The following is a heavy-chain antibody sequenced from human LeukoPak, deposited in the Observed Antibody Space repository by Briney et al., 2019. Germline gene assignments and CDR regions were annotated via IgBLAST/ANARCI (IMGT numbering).Heavy chain of an antibody. CDR1: GYSISSGYY. V-gene: IGHV4-38-2*02. Sequence: SETLSLTCTVSGYSISSGYYWGWIRQPPGKGLEWIATIYHSGSAYYNPSLKSRVTLSVDTSKNQFSLILSSVTAADTAVYYCARHIVVVPAPFDYWGQGTLVTVSS. CDR2: IYHSGSA. D-gene: IGHD2-2*01. CDR3: ARHIVVVPAPFDY. J-gene: IGHJ4*02.